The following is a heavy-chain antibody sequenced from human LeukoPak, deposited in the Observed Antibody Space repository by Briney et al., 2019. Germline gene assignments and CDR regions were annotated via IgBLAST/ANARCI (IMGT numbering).Heavy chain of an antibody. V-gene: IGHV3-30*02. CDR1: GFSFSDYG. Sequence: PGGSLRLSCAASGFSFSDYGMHWVRQAPGKGLEWVAFIRYDGSNKYYADSVKGRFTISRDNSKNTLYLQMNSLRAEDTAVYYCANEYFWSGYYPYYFDYWGQGTLVTVSS. D-gene: IGHD3-3*01. CDR3: ANEYFWSGYYPYYFDY. CDR2: IRYDGSNK. J-gene: IGHJ4*02.